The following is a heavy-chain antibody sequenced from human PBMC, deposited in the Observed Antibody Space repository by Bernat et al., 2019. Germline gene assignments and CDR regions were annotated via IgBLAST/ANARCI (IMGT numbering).Heavy chain of an antibody. J-gene: IGHJ4*02. CDR3: ARGEYYDSSGYSADY. CDR2: IWYDGSNK. Sequence: QVQLVESGGGVVQPGRSLRLSCAASGFTFSSYGMHWVRQAPGKGLERVAVIWYDGSNKYYADSVKGRFTISRDNSKNTLYLQMNSLRAEDTAVYYCARGEYYDSSGYSADYWGQGTLVTVSS. D-gene: IGHD3-22*01. V-gene: IGHV3-33*01. CDR1: GFTFSSYG.